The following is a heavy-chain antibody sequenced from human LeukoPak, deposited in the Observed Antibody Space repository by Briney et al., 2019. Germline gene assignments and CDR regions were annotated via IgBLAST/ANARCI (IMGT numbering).Heavy chain of an antibody. CDR3: ARGGGLRSLPY. J-gene: IGHJ4*02. CDR2: INHSGST. Sequence: SETLSLTCAVYGGSFSGYYWSWIRQPPGKGLEWIGEINHSGSTNYNPSLKSRVTISVDTSNNQFSLKLSSVTAADTAVYYCARGGGLRSLPYWGQGTLVTVSS. D-gene: IGHD4-17*01. V-gene: IGHV4-34*01. CDR1: GGSFSGYY.